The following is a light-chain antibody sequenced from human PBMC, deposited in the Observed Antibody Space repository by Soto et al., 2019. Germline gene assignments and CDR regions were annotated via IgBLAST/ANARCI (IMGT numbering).Light chain of an antibody. J-gene: IGLJ1*01. CDR2: GVT. V-gene: IGLV2-14*01. CDR3: TSYTSSSTYV. CDR1: SSDIGGYNY. Sequence: ALTQPASVSESPGQSITISCAGTSSDIGGYNYVSWYQQHPDKAPKLMIYGVTNRPSGVSDRFSGSKSGNMASLTISGLQAEDEADYYCTSYTSSSTYVFGTGTKVTVL.